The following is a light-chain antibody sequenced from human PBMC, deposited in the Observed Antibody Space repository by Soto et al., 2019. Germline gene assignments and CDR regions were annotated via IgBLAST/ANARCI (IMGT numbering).Light chain of an antibody. CDR1: QDVDNNF. J-gene: IGKJ4*01. CDR3: HQYYSSIT. V-gene: IGKV3-20*01. Sequence: EIVLTQSPGTLSLSPGEGATLSCRASQDVDNNFLAWYQQGPGQAPRLLIYASSRRATGIPDRFSGSGSGTDFTLTISRVGPEDIAVYFCHQYYSSITFGGGTKVEVK. CDR2: ASS.